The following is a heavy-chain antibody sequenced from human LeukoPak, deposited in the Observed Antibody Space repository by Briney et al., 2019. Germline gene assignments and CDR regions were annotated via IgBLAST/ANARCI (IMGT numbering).Heavy chain of an antibody. CDR2: ISAGSRHL. V-gene: IGHV3-21*01. CDR3: ARDGYQVPTIFGTFDP. CDR1: GFTFSSYT. J-gene: IGHJ5*02. D-gene: IGHD3-3*01. Sequence: GGSLRLSCAASGFTFSSYTMNWVRQAPGKGLEWVSMISAGSRHLYYADSVKGRFTISRDDAKNSLYLQMNSLRAEDTAVYYCARDGYQVPTIFGTFDPWGQGTLVTVSS.